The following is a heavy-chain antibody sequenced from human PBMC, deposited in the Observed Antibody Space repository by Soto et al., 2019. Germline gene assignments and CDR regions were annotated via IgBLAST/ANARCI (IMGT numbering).Heavy chain of an antibody. CDR3: ARDFLSISSLYYYYGMDV. D-gene: IGHD6-6*01. CDR2: IWYDGSNK. CDR1: GFTFSSYG. J-gene: IGHJ6*02. Sequence: QVQLVEAGGGVVQPGRSLRLSCAASGFTFSSYGMHWVRQAPGTGLEWVAVIWYDGSNKYYADSVKGRFTISRDNSKNTLYLRMNSLRAEDTAVYYCARDFLSISSLYYYYGMDVWGQGTTVTVSS. V-gene: IGHV3-33*01.